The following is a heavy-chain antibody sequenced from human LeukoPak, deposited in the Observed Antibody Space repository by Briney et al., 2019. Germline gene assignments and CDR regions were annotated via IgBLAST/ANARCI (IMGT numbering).Heavy chain of an antibody. CDR3: ARGSGPRTMVRGVIIGDAFDI. J-gene: IGHJ3*02. Sequence: GGSLRLSCAASGFTFSSYWMHWVRQAPGKGLVWVSRINTDGSSTNYADSVKGRFTMSRDNAKNTLYLQMNSLRAEDTAVYYCARGSGPRTMVRGVIIGDAFDIWGQGTMVTVSS. D-gene: IGHD3-10*01. CDR2: INTDGSST. CDR1: GFTFSSYW. V-gene: IGHV3-74*01.